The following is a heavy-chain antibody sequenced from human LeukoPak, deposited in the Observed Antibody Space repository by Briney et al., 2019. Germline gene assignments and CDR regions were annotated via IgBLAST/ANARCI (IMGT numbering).Heavy chain of an antibody. CDR2: IIPILGIA. CDR3: AREEVSHSYGFRYKLNY. CDR1: GGTFSSYA. D-gene: IGHD5-18*01. Sequence: SVKVSCKASGGTFSSYAISWVRQAPGQGLEWMGRIIPILGIANYAQKFQGRVTITADKSTSTAYMELSSLRSEDTAVYYCAREEVSHSYGFRYKLNYWGQGTLVTVSS. J-gene: IGHJ4*02. V-gene: IGHV1-69*04.